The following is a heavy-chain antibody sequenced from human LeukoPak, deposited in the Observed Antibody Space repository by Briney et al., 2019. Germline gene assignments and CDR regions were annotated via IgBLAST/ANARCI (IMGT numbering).Heavy chain of an antibody. J-gene: IGHJ5*02. Sequence: PAGGSLRLSCAASGFTFSNYAMSWVRQPPGKGLEWVSVISGGGGGKYYADSVKGRFTISRDNSKNTLYLQMNSLRAEDTAMYYCAKARSDYDSSYFDPWGQGTLVTVSS. D-gene: IGHD5-12*01. CDR3: AKARSDYDSSYFDP. V-gene: IGHV3-23*01. CDR1: GFTFSNYA. CDR2: ISGGGGGK.